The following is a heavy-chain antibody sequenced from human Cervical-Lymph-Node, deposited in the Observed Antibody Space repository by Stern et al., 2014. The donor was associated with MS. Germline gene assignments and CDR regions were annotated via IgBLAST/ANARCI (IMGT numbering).Heavy chain of an antibody. V-gene: IGHV5-10-1*01. CDR2: IDPSDSYA. D-gene: IGHD2-15*01. CDR1: GYSFTSYW. CDR3: ARRCSRRIDAFDI. Sequence: EVQLVESGAEVKKPGESLRISCKGSGYSFTSYWISWVGQMPGKGLEWMGRIDPSDSYANYSPSFQGHVTISADKSISTAYLQWSSLKASDTAMYYCARRCSRRIDAFDIWGQGTMVTVSS. J-gene: IGHJ3*02.